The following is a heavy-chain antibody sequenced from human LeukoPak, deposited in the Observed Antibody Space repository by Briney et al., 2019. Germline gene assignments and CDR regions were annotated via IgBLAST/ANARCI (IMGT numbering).Heavy chain of an antibody. D-gene: IGHD3-10*01. CDR3: ARASSGTTPDY. CDR2: IKQDGSEK. Sequence: GESLKISCKGSGYTFSIYWIGWVRQAPGKGLEWVANIKQDGSEKYYVDSVKGRFTISRDNAKNSLYLQMNSLRAEDTAVYYCARASSGTTPDYWGQGTLVTVSS. CDR1: GYTFSIYW. V-gene: IGHV3-7*04. J-gene: IGHJ4*02.